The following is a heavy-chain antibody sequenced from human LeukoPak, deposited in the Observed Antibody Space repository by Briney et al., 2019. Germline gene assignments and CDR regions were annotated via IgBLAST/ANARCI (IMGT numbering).Heavy chain of an antibody. Sequence: SETLSLTCAVYGLSFSGYDWSWIRQPPGKGLEWIGEINHSGSTNYNPSPKRRVTISVDTSKNQFSLKLSSVTAADTAVYYCARLPGYYMDVWGKGTTVTISS. J-gene: IGHJ6*03. CDR1: GLSFSGYD. V-gene: IGHV4-34*01. CDR2: INHSGST. CDR3: ARLPGYYMDV.